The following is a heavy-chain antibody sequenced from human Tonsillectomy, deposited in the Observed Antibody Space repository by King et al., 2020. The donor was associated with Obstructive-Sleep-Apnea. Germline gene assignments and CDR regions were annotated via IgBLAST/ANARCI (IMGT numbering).Heavy chain of an antibody. V-gene: IGHV4-34*01. Sequence: VQLQQWGAGLLKPSETLSLTCAVYGGSFSGYYWSWIRQPPGKGLEWIGEINHSGSTNYNPSLKSRVTISVDTSKNQFSLKLSSVTAAHTAVYYCARVVRGYSWFDYWGKGTLVTVSS. D-gene: IGHD5-18*01. CDR2: INHSGST. J-gene: IGHJ4*02. CDR1: GGSFSGYY. CDR3: ARVVRGYSWFDY.